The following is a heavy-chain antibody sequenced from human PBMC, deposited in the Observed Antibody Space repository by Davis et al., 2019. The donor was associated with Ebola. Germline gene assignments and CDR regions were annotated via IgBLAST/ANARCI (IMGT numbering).Heavy chain of an antibody. J-gene: IGHJ6*02. D-gene: IGHD4-17*01. CDR3: AGNSVTTRLDYYGMDV. Sequence: AASVKVSCRASGYTFTRFAIHWVRQAPGQRLEWMGWINAGNGNTIYSQNFQGRVTITRDTSASTVYMELSSLRSEDTAVYYCAGNSVTTRLDYYGMDVWGQGITVTVSS. CDR1: GYTFTRFA. V-gene: IGHV1-3*01. CDR2: INAGNGNT.